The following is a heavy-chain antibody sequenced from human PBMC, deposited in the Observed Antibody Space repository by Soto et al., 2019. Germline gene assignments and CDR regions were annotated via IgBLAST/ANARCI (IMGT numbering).Heavy chain of an antibody. D-gene: IGHD4-4*01. J-gene: IGHJ6*02. CDR2: ISWNSGSI. V-gene: IGHV3-9*01. Sequence: GGSLRLSCAASGFTFDDYAMHWVRQAPGKGLEWVSGISWNSGSIGYADSVKGRFTISRDNAKNSLYLQMNSLRAEDTALYYCAKDIVSTTVTTLYYYYGMDVWGQGTTVTVSS. CDR3: AKDIVSTTVTTLYYYYGMDV. CDR1: GFTFDDYA.